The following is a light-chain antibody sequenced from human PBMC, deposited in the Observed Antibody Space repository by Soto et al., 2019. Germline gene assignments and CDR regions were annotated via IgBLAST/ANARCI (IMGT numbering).Light chain of an antibody. Sequence: IRMKLSPTPLSSAVGHRVPITCQASQGIRNDLGWYQQKPEKAPKLLIYAASSFQSGVPSRFSGSGSGTDFTLTISSLQPEDFATYYCLQDYNYPRTFGQGTKVDIK. CDR1: QGIRND. CDR3: LQDYNYPRT. CDR2: AAS. J-gene: IGKJ1*01. V-gene: IGKV1-6*01.